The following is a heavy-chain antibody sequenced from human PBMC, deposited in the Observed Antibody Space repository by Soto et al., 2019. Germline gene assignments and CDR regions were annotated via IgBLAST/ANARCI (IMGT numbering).Heavy chain of an antibody. CDR1: GYTFTSYY. Sequence: ASVKVSCKASGYTFTSYYMHWVRQAPGQGLEWMGIINPSGGNTSYAQKFQGRVTITADKSTSTAYMELSSLRSEDTAVYYCARRARRDSGYEDYYYYGMDVWGQGTTVTVSS. D-gene: IGHD5-12*01. J-gene: IGHJ6*02. CDR2: INPSGGNT. CDR3: ARRARRDSGYEDYYYYGMDV. V-gene: IGHV1-46*01.